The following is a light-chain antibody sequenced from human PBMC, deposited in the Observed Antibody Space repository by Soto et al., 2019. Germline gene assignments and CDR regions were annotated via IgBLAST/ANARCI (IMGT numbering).Light chain of an antibody. Sequence: EIVMTQSPATLSVSPGERATLSCRASQSVSSNLAWYQQKPGQAPRLLIYGASTSATGIPARFSGSGSGTECTLTIRSLQSEDFAVYYCQQYNNWPYTFGQGTKLEIK. V-gene: IGKV3-15*01. CDR2: GAS. CDR3: QQYNNWPYT. CDR1: QSVSSN. J-gene: IGKJ2*01.